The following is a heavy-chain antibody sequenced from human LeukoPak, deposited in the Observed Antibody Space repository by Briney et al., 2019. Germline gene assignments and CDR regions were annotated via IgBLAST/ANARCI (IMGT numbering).Heavy chain of an antibody. J-gene: IGHJ6*03. V-gene: IGHV4-59*01. D-gene: IGHD3-10*01. CDR1: GGSISSYY. CDR3: ARVGGSGSYGFYYYYMDV. CDR2: ISYSGST. Sequence: SETLSLTCTVSGGSISSYYWSWIRQPPGKGLEWIGYISYSGSTNYNPSLKSRVTISVDTSKNQFSLKLSSVTAADTAVYYCARVGGSGSYGFYYYYMDVWGKGTTVTIAS.